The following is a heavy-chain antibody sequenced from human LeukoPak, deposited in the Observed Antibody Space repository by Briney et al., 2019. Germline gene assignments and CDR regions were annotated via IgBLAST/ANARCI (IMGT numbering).Heavy chain of an antibody. CDR1: GYSISSGYY. Sequence: SETLSLTCTVSGYSISSGYYWGWIRQPPGKGLEWIGSIYHSGSTYYNPSLKGRVTISVDTSKNQFSLKLSSVTAADTAVYYCARGGYYYDENWFDPWGQGTLVTVSS. CDR3: ARGGYYYDENWFDP. D-gene: IGHD3-22*01. V-gene: IGHV4-38-2*02. J-gene: IGHJ5*02. CDR2: IYHSGST.